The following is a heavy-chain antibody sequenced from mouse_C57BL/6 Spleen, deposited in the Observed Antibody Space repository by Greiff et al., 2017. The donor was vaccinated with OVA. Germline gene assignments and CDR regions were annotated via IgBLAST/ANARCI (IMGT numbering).Heavy chain of an antibody. CDR3: ASGGLTGDYFDY. J-gene: IGHJ2*01. Sequence: EVMLVESGGGLVKPGGSLKLSCAASGFTFSDYGMHWVRQAPEKGLEWVAYISSGSSTIYYADTVKGRFTISRDNAKNTLFLQMTSLRSEDTAMYYCASGGLTGDYFDYWGQGTTLTVSS. CDR2: ISSGSSTI. D-gene: IGHD4-1*01. CDR1: GFTFSDYG. V-gene: IGHV5-17*01.